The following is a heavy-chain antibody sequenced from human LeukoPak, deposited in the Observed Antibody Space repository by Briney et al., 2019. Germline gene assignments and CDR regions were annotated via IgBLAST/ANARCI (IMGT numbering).Heavy chain of an antibody. D-gene: IGHD3-9*01. CDR3: AIPDRRYGDAFDI. Sequence: PGGSLRLSFAASGFTFSDYYMSWIRQAPGKGLEWVSYISSSGSARYYADSVKGRFTISRDNAKNSLYLQMNSLRAEDTAVYYCAIPDRRYGDAFDIWGQGTMVTVSS. CDR2: ISSSGSAR. V-gene: IGHV3-11*04. J-gene: IGHJ3*02. CDR1: GFTFSDYY.